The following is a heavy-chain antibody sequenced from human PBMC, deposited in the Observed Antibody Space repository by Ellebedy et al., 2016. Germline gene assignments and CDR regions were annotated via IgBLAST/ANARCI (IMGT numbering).Heavy chain of an antibody. CDR2: IYHSGST. CDR3: ARKPITMIVVVARYYFDY. D-gene: IGHD3-22*01. Sequence: SETLSLTCAVSGGSISSSNWWSWVRQPPGKGLEWIGEIYHSGSTNYNPSLKSRVTISVDTSKNQFSLKLSSVTAADTAVYYCARKPITMIVVVARYYFDYWGQGTLVTVSS. CDR1: GGSISSSNW. J-gene: IGHJ4*02. V-gene: IGHV4-4*02.